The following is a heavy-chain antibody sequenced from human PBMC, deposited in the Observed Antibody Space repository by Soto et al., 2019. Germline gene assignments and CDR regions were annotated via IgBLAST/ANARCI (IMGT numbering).Heavy chain of an antibody. J-gene: IGHJ5*02. Sequence: SETLSLTCAVSGGSISSSNWWSWVRQPPGKGLEWIGEIYHSGSTNYNPSLKSRVTISVDKSKNQFSLKLSSVTAADTAVYYCARGYYDFWSGYDNWFDPWGQGTLVTVSS. CDR2: IYHSGST. CDR1: GGSISSSNW. D-gene: IGHD3-3*01. CDR3: ARGYYDFWSGYDNWFDP. V-gene: IGHV4-4*02.